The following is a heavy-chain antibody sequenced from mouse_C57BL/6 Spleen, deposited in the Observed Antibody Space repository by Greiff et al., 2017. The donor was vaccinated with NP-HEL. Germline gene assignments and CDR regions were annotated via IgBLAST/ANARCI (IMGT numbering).Heavy chain of an antibody. V-gene: IGHV1-52*01. J-gene: IGHJ1*03. D-gene: IGHD1-1*01. CDR3: ARRGSFITTVVADWYFDV. Sequence: QVQLQQPGAELVRPGSSVKLSCKASGYTFTSYWMHWVKQRPIQGLEWIGNIDPSDSETHYNQKFKDKATLTVGKSSRTAYMQLSSLTSEDSAVYYGARRGSFITTVVADWYFDVWGTGTTVTVSS. CDR1: GYTFTSYW. CDR2: IDPSDSET.